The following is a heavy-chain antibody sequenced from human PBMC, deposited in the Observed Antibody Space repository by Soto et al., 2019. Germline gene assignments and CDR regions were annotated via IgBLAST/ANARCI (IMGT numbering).Heavy chain of an antibody. CDR1: YGSISVSNVF. Sequence: SETLSLTCTVSYGSISVSNVFWGWVRQPPGKGLEWIGNIDYSGTAYFNPSLGTRVTFPVDTSKNQFSLTLYSVTAADTAVYYCARTTGSHLDFWGQGILVTVSS. V-gene: IGHV4-39*01. J-gene: IGHJ4*02. CDR2: IDYSGTA. CDR3: ARTTGSHLDF. D-gene: IGHD4-4*01.